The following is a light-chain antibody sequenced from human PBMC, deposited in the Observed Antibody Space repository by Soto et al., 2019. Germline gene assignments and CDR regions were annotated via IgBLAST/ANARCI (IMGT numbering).Light chain of an antibody. V-gene: IGKV1-27*01. CDR1: QGISSY. J-gene: IGKJ1*01. CDR2: AAS. Sequence: DIQMTQSPSSLSASVGDRVTITCRASQGISSYLAWYQQKPGKVPKVLIYAASTLHSGVPSRFSGSGSGTEFTLTIFILQPEDVATYYCQKYYNAPETFGQGTKVDIK. CDR3: QKYYNAPET.